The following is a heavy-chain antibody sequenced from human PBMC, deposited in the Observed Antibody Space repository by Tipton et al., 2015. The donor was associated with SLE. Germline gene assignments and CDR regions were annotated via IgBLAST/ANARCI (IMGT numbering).Heavy chain of an antibody. J-gene: IGHJ5*02. D-gene: IGHD6-19*01. CDR2: IYSGGST. CDR3: ARYFPAGLYSSGWS. CDR1: GFDVSSNY. Sequence: SLRLSCAASGFDVSSNYMSWVRQAPGKGLEWVSVIYSGGSTYYADPVKGRFTISRDNSKNTLYLQMNSLRAEDTAVYYCARYFPAGLYSSGWSWGQGTLVTVSS. V-gene: IGHV3-66*01.